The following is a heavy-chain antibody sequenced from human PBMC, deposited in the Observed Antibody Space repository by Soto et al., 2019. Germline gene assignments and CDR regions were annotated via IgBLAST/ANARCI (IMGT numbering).Heavy chain of an antibody. CDR3: ARTSASGKYYYGMDV. CDR2: IYPGDSDT. J-gene: IGHJ6*02. D-gene: IGHD6-13*01. V-gene: IGHV5-51*01. Sequence: PGESLKISCKGSGYSFTSYWIGWVRQMPGKGLEWMGIIYPGDSDTRYSPSFQGQVTISADKSISTAYLQWSSLKASDTAMYYCARTSASGKYYYGMDVWGQGTTVTVSS. CDR1: GYSFTSYW.